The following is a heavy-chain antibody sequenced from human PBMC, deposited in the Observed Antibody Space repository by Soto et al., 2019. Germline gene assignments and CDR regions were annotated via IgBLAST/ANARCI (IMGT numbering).Heavy chain of an antibody. D-gene: IGHD2-2*01. Sequence: QVQLVESGGGLVKPGGSLRLSCAASGFTFSDYYMSWIRQAPGKGLEWVSYISSSSSYTNYADSVKGRFTISRDNAKNSLYLRMNSLGAEDPVVDYCAGDGGLYCSSTSCHLEVYYYGMDVWGQGTTVTVSS. CDR2: ISSSSSYT. V-gene: IGHV3-11*05. CDR1: GFTFSDYY. J-gene: IGHJ6*02. CDR3: AGDGGLYCSSTSCHLEVYYYGMDV.